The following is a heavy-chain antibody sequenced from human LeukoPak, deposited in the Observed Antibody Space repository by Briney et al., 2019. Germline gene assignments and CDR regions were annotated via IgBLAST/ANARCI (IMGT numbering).Heavy chain of an antibody. CDR2: INPNSGGT. Sequence: ASVKVSCKASGYTFTGYYMHWVRQAPGQGLEWMGWINPNSGGTNYAQKFQGRVTMTGDTSISTAYMELSRLRSDDTAVYYCARVGDPTDYYYYYMDVWGKGTTVTISS. CDR1: GYTFTGYY. CDR3: ARVGDPTDYYYYYMDV. D-gene: IGHD4-17*01. J-gene: IGHJ6*03. V-gene: IGHV1-2*02.